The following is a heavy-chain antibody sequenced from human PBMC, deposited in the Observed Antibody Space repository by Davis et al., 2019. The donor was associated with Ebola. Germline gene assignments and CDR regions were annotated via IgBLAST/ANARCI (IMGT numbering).Heavy chain of an antibody. CDR2: ISGRGYST. Sequence: GESLKISCAASGFTFSSYAMSWVRQAPGKGLEWVSDISGRGYSTYYADSVKGRFTISRDNSKNTLYLQMNSLRAEDTAVYYCAKDQDEDTAMGFDYWGQGTLVTVSS. CDR3: AKDQDEDTAMGFDY. V-gene: IGHV3-23*01. D-gene: IGHD5-18*01. J-gene: IGHJ4*02. CDR1: GFTFSSYA.